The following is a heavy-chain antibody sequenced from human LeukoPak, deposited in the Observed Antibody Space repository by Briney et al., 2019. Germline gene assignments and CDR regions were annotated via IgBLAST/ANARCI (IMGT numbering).Heavy chain of an antibody. Sequence: GGSLRLSCAASGFTFSTFAMIWVRQPPGKGLEWVSGISWNSGSIGYADSVKGRFTISRDNAKNSLYLQMNSLRAEDMALYYCAKDIASTGPDAFDIWGQGTMVTVSS. D-gene: IGHD2-8*02. CDR1: GFTFSTFA. J-gene: IGHJ3*02. CDR2: ISWNSGSI. CDR3: AKDIASTGPDAFDI. V-gene: IGHV3-9*03.